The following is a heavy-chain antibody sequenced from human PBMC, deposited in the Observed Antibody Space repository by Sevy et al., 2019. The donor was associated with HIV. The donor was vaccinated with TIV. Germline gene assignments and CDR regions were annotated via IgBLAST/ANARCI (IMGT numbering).Heavy chain of an antibody. CDR3: ARGGYCSSTSCYSYYYYYGMDV. CDR1: GYTFTSYD. CDR2: MNPNSGNT. J-gene: IGHJ6*02. Sequence: ASVKVSCKASGYTFTSYDINWVRQATGQGLEWMGWMNPNSGNTGYAQKFQGRVTMTRNTSISTAYMELSSQRSEDTAVYYCARGGYCSSTSCYSYYYYYGMDVWGQGTTVTVSS. V-gene: IGHV1-8*01. D-gene: IGHD2-2*01.